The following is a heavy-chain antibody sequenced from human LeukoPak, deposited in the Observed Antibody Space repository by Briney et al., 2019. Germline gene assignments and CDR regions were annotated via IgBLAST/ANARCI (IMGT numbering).Heavy chain of an antibody. CDR2: MSGSGSSA. J-gene: IGHJ4*02. CDR1: GFTFSSYA. V-gene: IGHV3-23*01. Sequence: PGESLRLSCAASGFTFSSYAMTWVRQAPGKGLELVSGMSGSGSSAYYADSVKGRFTIFRDNSKNTLYLQMNSLRAEDTAVYYCAKARNLVVVPAIDYWGQGTLVTVSS. D-gene: IGHD2-2*01. CDR3: AKARNLVVVPAIDY.